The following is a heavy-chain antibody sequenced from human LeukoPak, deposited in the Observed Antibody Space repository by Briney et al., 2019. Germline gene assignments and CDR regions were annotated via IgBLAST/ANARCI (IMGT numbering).Heavy chain of an antibody. CDR3: ARAQEGIGYCSGGSGGSNWFDT. Sequence: SSVTVSCKVSGYPFTSNSISWMRQGPGPGIERTGWSSAYNGNTNYAQKLQGRVTMTTDTSTSTAYMELRSLRSDDTAVYYCARAQEGIGYCSGGSGGSNWFDTWGQGTLVTVSS. D-gene: IGHD2-15*01. V-gene: IGHV1-18*01. CDR1: GYPFTSNS. J-gene: IGHJ5*02. CDR2: SSAYNGNT.